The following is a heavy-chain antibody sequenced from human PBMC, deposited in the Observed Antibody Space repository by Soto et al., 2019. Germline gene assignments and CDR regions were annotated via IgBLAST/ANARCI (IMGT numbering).Heavy chain of an antibody. D-gene: IGHD3-10*01. CDR3: ATWRYGSGSYYRYGMDV. CDR1: GFTFSTYS. CDR2: ISSSSSTI. J-gene: IGHJ6*02. V-gene: IGHV3-48*01. Sequence: GGSLRLSCAASGFTFSTYSMNWVRQAPGKGLEWVSYISSSSSTIFYTDSVKGRFTVSRDNAKNTLYLQMNSLRAEDTAVYYCATWRYGSGSYYRYGMDVWGQGTTVTVSS.